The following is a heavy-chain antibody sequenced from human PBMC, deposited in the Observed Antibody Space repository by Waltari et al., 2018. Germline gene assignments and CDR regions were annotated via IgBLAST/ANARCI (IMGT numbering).Heavy chain of an antibody. J-gene: IGHJ6*03. CDR2: IYYSGST. Sequence: QVQLQESGPGLVKPSQPLSLTCPVSGGSIRSGDYYWLCIPKPPGKALEWIGYIYYSGSTYYNPSLKSRVTISVDTSKNQFSLKLSSVTAADTAVYYCARGDVVVPAAPWSYYYYMDVWGKGTTVTISS. D-gene: IGHD2-2*01. CDR1: GGSIRSGDYY. V-gene: IGHV4-30-4*08. CDR3: ARGDVVVPAAPWSYYYYMDV.